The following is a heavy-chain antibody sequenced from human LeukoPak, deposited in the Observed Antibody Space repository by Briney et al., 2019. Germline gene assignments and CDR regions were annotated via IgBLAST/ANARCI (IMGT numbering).Heavy chain of an antibody. CDR1: GFTFSNYW. J-gene: IGHJ5*02. D-gene: IGHD3-16*01. CDR3: ARVVDYGWFDP. V-gene: IGHV3-7*01. CDR2: IKEDGTTI. Sequence: RGSLRLSCTASGFTFSNYWMGGVRQAPGKGLEWVANIKEDGTTIYYVDSVKGRFTISRDNAKNSLYLQMNSVRDEDTAVYYCARVVDYGWFDPWGQGTLVAVSS.